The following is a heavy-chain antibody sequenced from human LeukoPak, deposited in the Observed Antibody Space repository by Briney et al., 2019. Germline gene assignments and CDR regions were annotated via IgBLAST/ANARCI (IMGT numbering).Heavy chain of an antibody. Sequence: GGSLRLSCAASGFTFSSYAMIWVRQPPGKGLEWVSSIFPSGGEIHCADSVRGRFTISRDNSKSTLSLQMNSLRAEDTAIYYCARVPLSSGWYYRWFDPWGQGTLVTVSS. CDR3: ARVPLSSGWYYRWFDP. CDR1: GFTFSSYA. J-gene: IGHJ5*02. D-gene: IGHD6-19*01. CDR2: IFPSGGEI. V-gene: IGHV3-23*01.